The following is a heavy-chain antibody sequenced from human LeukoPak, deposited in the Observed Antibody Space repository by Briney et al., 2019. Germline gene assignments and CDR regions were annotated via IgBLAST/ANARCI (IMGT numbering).Heavy chain of an antibody. CDR2: ISSSSGYI. Sequence: TGGSLRLSCAASGFSFSSYNMNWVRQAPGKGLEWVSSISSSSGYIYYADSVKGRFTISRDNAKNSLYLQMNSLRAEDTAVYYCARDRGYYDSSGPRGAFDIWGQGTMVTVSS. CDR3: ARDRGYYDSSGPRGAFDI. CDR1: GFSFSSYN. J-gene: IGHJ3*02. V-gene: IGHV3-21*01. D-gene: IGHD3-22*01.